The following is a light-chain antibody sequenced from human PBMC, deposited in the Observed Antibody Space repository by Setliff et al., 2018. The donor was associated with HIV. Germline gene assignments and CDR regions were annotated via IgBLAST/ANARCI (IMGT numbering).Light chain of an antibody. J-gene: IGLJ1*01. V-gene: IGLV1-44*01. CDR1: SSNIGTNS. CDR2: SNN. CDR3: AAWDDSLNAFYV. Sequence: LTQPPSASGTPGQRVTISCSGSSSNIGTNSVNWYQQLPGTAPKLLIYSNNQRPSGVPARFSGSKSGTSASLAISGLQSEDEADYYCAAWDDSLNAFYVFGTGTKVTVL.